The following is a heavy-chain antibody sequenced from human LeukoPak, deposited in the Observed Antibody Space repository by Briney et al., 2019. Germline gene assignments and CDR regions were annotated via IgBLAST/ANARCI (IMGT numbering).Heavy chain of an antibody. V-gene: IGHV1-2*06. Sequence: ASVKVSCKASGYTFTGYFMNWVRQAPGQGLEWMGRINPNNGGTNYAQNFQVRVTMTRDTSISTAYMGLSRLRSDDTAVYYCARATGDYGDFLFDYWGQGTLVTVSS. J-gene: IGHJ4*02. CDR2: INPNNGGT. CDR3: ARATGDYGDFLFDY. D-gene: IGHD4-17*01. CDR1: GYTFTGYF.